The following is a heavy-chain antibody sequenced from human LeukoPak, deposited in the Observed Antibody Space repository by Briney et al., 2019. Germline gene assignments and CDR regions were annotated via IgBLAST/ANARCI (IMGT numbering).Heavy chain of an antibody. V-gene: IGHV4-34*01. D-gene: IGHD3-22*01. CDR3: ARGRGITMIVVARRWFDP. Sequence: SETLSLTCAVYGGSFSGYYWSWIRQPPGKGLEWIGEINHSGSTNYNPSLKSRVTISVDTPKNQFSLKLSSVTAADTAVYYCARGRGITMIVVARRWFDPWGQGTLVTVSS. CDR1: GGSFSGYY. CDR2: INHSGST. J-gene: IGHJ5*02.